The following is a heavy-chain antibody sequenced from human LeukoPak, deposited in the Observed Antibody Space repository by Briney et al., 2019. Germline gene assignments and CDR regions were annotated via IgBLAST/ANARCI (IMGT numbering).Heavy chain of an antibody. D-gene: IGHD3-22*01. CDR3: ARGERPITMIVVVINNPPYFDY. CDR2: INHSGST. CDR1: GGSFSGYY. V-gene: IGHV4-34*01. Sequence: PSETLSLTCAVYGGSFSGYYWSWIRQPPGKGLEWIGEINHSGSTNYNPSLKSRVTISVDTSKNQFSLKLSSVTAADTAVYYCARGERPITMIVVVINNPPYFDYWGHGTLVTVSS. J-gene: IGHJ4*01.